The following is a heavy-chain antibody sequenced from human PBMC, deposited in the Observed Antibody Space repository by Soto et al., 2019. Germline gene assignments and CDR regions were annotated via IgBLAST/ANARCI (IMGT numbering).Heavy chain of an antibody. Sequence: VQLQESGPGLVKPSETLSLTCTVSGGSVSSGSYYWSWIRQPPGKGLEWIGYIYYSGSTNYNPSLRSRVTISVDTSKNQFSLKLSSVTAADTAVYYCARDLGFGEFDYWGQGTLVTVSS. V-gene: IGHV4-61*01. CDR1: GGSVSSGSYY. D-gene: IGHD3-10*01. CDR3: ARDLGFGEFDY. J-gene: IGHJ4*02. CDR2: IYYSGST.